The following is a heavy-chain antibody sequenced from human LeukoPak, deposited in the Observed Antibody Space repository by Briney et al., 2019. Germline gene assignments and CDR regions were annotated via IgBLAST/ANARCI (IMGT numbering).Heavy chain of an antibody. D-gene: IGHD3-9*01. J-gene: IGHJ4*02. Sequence: GKSLRLSCAASGFTFSSYAMSWVRQAPGKGLEWVSAISGSGGSTYYADSVKGRFTISRDNSKNTLYLQMNSLRAEDTAVYYCAKLTAEPLYYFDYWGQGTLVTVSS. V-gene: IGHV3-23*01. CDR1: GFTFSSYA. CDR2: ISGSGGST. CDR3: AKLTAEPLYYFDY.